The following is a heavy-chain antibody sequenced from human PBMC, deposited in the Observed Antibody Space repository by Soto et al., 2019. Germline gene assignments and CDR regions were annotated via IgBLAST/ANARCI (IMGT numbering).Heavy chain of an antibody. CDR3: ATSTGYDFWSGYRYYFDY. CDR1: GGSISSYY. J-gene: IGHJ4*02. V-gene: IGHV4-59*01. D-gene: IGHD3-3*01. CDR2: IYYSGST. Sequence: SETLSLTCTVSGGSISSYYWSWIRQPPGKGLEWIGYIYYSGSTNYNPSLKSRVTISVDTSKNQFSLKLSSVTAADTAVYYCATSTGYDFWSGYRYYFDYWGQGTLVTVSS.